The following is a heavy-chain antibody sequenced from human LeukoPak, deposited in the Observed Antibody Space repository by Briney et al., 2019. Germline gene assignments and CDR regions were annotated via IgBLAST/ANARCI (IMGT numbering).Heavy chain of an antibody. D-gene: IGHD5-18*01. CDR3: ARVRGYSYDPSDFDY. CDR2: IYYSGNT. J-gene: IGHJ4*02. CDR1: GDSISYYY. V-gene: IGHV4-59*01. Sequence: SETLSLTCTVSGDSISYYYWSWIRQPPGKGLEWIGKIYYSGNTNYNPSLKSRVTISVDTSKNQFSLKLSSVTAADTAVYYCARVRGYSYDPSDFDYWGQGTLVTVSS.